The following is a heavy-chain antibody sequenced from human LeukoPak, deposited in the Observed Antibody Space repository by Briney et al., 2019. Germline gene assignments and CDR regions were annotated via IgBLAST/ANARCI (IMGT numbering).Heavy chain of an antibody. D-gene: IGHD4-17*01. J-gene: IGHJ4*02. CDR3: AKIMYDFGDHCIDS. Sequence: SETPSLTCIVPGGSISNISNYWGWIRQPPGKGLEWLGIIYYSGSTWYNSSLKSRVTISVDTSKNQFSLKLSSVTATDTAVYYCAKIMYDFGDHCIDSWGQGTLITVSS. V-gene: IGHV4-39*05. CDR1: GGSISNISNY. CDR2: IYYSGST.